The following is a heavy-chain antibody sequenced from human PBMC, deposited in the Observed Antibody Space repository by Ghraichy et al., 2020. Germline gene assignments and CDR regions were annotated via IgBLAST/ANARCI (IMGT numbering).Heavy chain of an antibody. D-gene: IGHD4-23*01. J-gene: IGHJ6*02. CDR1: GFTFSSYS. CDR2: ITSSSRTI. CDR3: ARASRVVRFYYYDGMDV. V-gene: IGHV3-48*01. Sequence: GGSLRLSCVGSGFTFSSYSMNWVRQSPGKGLEWVSYITSSSRTIFYADSVKGRFTISRDNAQDSLYLQMNSLRAEDTAVYYCARASRVVRFYYYDGMDVWGQGTTVTVSS.